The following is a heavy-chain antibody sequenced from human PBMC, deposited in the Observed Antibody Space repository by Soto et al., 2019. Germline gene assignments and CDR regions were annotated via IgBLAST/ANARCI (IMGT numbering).Heavy chain of an antibody. Sequence: SETLSLTCTVSGGSISSSSYYWGWIRQPPGKGLEWIGSIYYSGSTYYNPSLKSRVTISVDTSKNQFSLKLSSVAAADTAVYYCASIAARPIAYWGQGTLVTVSS. CDR2: IYYSGST. J-gene: IGHJ4*02. V-gene: IGHV4-39*01. D-gene: IGHD6-6*01. CDR1: GGSISSSSYY. CDR3: ASIAARPIAY.